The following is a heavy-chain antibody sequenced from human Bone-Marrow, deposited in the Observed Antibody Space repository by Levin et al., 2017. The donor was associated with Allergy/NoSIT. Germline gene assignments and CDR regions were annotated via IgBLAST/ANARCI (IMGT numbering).Heavy chain of an antibody. V-gene: IGHV1-69*01. CDR1: GGTFSSYA. CDR2: IIPIFGTA. D-gene: IGHD3-10*01. J-gene: IGHJ4*02. CDR3: ARAKPHVAPGMVRGVITPRFDY. Sequence: KISCQASGGTFSSYAISWVRQAPGQGLEWMGGIIPIFGTANYAQKFQGRVTITADESTSTAYMELSSLRSEDTAVYYCARAKPHVAPGMVRGVITPRFDYWGQGTLVTVSS.